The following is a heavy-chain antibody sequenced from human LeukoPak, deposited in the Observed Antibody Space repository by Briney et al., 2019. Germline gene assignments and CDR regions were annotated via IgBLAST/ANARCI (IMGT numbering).Heavy chain of an antibody. D-gene: IGHD2-15*01. V-gene: IGHV1-8*03. CDR2: MNPNSGNT. CDR3: AREVAATVLGEYYYYMDV. Sequence: GASVNVSCKASGYTFTSDDINWVRQAAGQGLERMGWMNPNSGNTGYAQKFQGRVTITRNTSISTAYMELSSLRSEDTAVYYCAREVAATVLGEYYYYMDVWGKGTTVTVSS. J-gene: IGHJ6*03. CDR1: GYTFTSDD.